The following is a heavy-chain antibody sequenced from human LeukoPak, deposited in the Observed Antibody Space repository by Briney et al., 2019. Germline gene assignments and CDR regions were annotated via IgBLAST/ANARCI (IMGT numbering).Heavy chain of an antibody. CDR3: AKDKVTMVRGVIITEYYFDY. V-gene: IGHV3-23*01. CDR1: GFTVSSNY. CDR2: ISGSGGST. D-gene: IGHD3-10*01. Sequence: GGSLRLSCAASGFTVSSNYMSWVRQAPGKGLEWVSAISGSGGSTYYADSVKGRFTISRDNSKNTLYLQMNSLRAEDTAVYYCAKDKVTMVRGVIITEYYFDYWGQGTLVTVSS. J-gene: IGHJ4*02.